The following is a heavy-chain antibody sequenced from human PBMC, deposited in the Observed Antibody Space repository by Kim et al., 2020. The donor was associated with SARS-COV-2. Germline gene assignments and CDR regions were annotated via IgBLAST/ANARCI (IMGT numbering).Heavy chain of an antibody. CDR1: QFTFSNHA. CDR2: ISNDGNRK. J-gene: IGHJ6*02. D-gene: IGHD3-10*01. CDR3: AKDYYGLGSSDTGMDV. V-gene: IGHV3-30*18. Sequence: GGSLRLSCAASQFTFSNHAMHWVRQAPGKGLEWVGMISNDGNRKYYADSVKGRFTISRDNSKNTLYLEMNSLGAEDTAMYHCAKDYYGLGSSDTGMDVWGLGTTVTVSS.